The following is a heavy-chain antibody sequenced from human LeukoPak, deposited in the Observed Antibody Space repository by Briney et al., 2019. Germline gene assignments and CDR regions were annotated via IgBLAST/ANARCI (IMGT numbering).Heavy chain of an antibody. CDR3: AKDCLRRKAAAGTDYFDY. Sequence: GGSLRLSCAASGFTFSSYAMSWVRQAPGKGLEWVSAISGGGGSTYYAASVKGRFTISRDNSKNTLYLQMNSLRAEDTAVYYCAKDCLRRKAAAGTDYFDYWGQGTLVTVSS. CDR2: ISGGGGST. V-gene: IGHV3-23*01. D-gene: IGHD6-13*01. CDR1: GFTFSSYA. J-gene: IGHJ4*02.